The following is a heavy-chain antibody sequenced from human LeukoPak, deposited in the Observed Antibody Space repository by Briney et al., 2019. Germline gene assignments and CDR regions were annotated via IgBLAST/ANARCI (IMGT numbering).Heavy chain of an antibody. J-gene: IGHJ4*02. Sequence: GGSLRLSCAASGFTFSSYSMNWVRQAPGKGLEWVLFISVSSSDIYYADSVKGRFTISRDNAKNSLYLQMNSLRAEDTAVYYCAREYSGYAVFDYWGQGTLVTVSS. CDR1: GFTFSSYS. V-gene: IGHV3-21*01. CDR3: AREYSGYAVFDY. CDR2: ISVSSSDI. D-gene: IGHD5-12*01.